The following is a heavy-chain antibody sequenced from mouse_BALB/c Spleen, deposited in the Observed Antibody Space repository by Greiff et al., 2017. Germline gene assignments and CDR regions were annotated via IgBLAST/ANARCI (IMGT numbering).Heavy chain of an antibody. D-gene: IGHD2-4*01. CDR3: TPTMITTTGFAY. V-gene: IGHV1-80*01. CDR1: GYAFSSYW. Sequence: QVQLQQSGAELVRPGSSVKISCKASGYAFSSYWMNWVKQRPGQGLEWIGQIYPGDGDTNYNGKFKGKATLTADKSSSTAYTQLSSLTSEDSAVYFCTPTMITTTGFAYWGQGTLVTVSA. CDR2: IYPGDGDT. J-gene: IGHJ3*01.